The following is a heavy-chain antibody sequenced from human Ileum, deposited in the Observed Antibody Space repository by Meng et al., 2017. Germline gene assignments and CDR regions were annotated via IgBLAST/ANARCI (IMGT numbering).Heavy chain of an antibody. D-gene: IGHD3-16*01. Sequence: QVQLGESGGGVVQPVRSLTLSCAASGFTFSSYAMQWVRQAPGKGLEWVTVISQDGNRKYYADSVKGRFTISKDNSKNTVYLQMNSLRTEDTATYYCAKDGGVGFTDFDYWGQGTLVTVSS. V-gene: IGHV3-30*01. CDR2: ISQDGNRK. CDR3: AKDGGVGFTDFDY. J-gene: IGHJ4*02. CDR1: GFTFSSYA.